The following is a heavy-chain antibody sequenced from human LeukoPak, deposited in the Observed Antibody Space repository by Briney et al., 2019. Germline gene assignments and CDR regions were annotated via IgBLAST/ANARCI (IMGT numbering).Heavy chain of an antibody. CDR3: ARGPPWSGIPGRY. V-gene: IGHV4-39*07. D-gene: IGHD3-3*01. Sequence: SETLSLTCTVSGGSISSSFYYWGWIRQPPGKGLEWIGSIYYSGSTYYNPSLKSRVTISVDTSKNQFSLKLSSVTAADTAVYYCARGPPWSGIPGRYWGQGTLVTVSS. J-gene: IGHJ4*02. CDR2: IYYSGST. CDR1: GGSISSSFYY.